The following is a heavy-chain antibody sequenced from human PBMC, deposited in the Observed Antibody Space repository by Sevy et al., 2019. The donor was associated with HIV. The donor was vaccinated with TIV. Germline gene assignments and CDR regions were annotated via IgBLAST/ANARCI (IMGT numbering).Heavy chain of an antibody. D-gene: IGHD1-26*01. CDR3: AKREGLAGVTGAAFDI. CDR2: IKEDGSDK. J-gene: IGHJ3*02. CDR1: GFIFSNYA. V-gene: IGHV3-7*03. Sequence: GGSLRLSCAASGFIFSNYAMHWIRQAPGKGLEWVAYIKEDGSDKKYVDSVKGRFSISRDNAETTLYLQMNSLTADDTAVDYCAKREGLAGVTGAAFDIWGQGTMVTVSS.